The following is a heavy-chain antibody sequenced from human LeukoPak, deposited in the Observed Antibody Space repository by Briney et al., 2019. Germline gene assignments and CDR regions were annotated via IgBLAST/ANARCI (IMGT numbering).Heavy chain of an antibody. CDR3: ATPLRPQGVYYDSSGYYLY. D-gene: IGHD3-22*01. J-gene: IGHJ4*02. CDR1: GGSISSSSYY. V-gene: IGHV4-39*01. CDR2: IYYSGST. Sequence: PSETLSLTCTVSGGSISSSSYYWGWIRQPPGKGLEWIESIYYSGSTYYNPSLKSRVTISVDTSKNQFSLKLSSVTAADTAVYYCATPLRPQGVYYDSSGYYLYWGQGTLVTVSS.